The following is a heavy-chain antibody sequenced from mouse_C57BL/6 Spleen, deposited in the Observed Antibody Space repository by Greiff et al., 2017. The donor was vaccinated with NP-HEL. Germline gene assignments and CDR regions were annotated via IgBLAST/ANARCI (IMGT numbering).Heavy chain of an antibody. CDR3: AIYYDYEDRFAY. J-gene: IGHJ3*01. V-gene: IGHV1-5*01. D-gene: IGHD2-4*01. Sequence: EVQLQQSGTVLARPGASVKMSCKTSGYTFTSYWMHWVKQRPGQGLEWIGAIYPGNSDTSYNQKFKGKAKLTAVTSASTAYMELSSLTNEDSAVYYCAIYYDYEDRFAYWGQGTLVTVSA. CDR2: IYPGNSDT. CDR1: GYTFTSYW.